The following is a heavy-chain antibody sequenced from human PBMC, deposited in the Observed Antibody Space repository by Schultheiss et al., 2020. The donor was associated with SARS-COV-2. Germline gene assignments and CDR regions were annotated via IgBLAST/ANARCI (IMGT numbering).Heavy chain of an antibody. D-gene: IGHD1-1*01. Sequence: GGSLRLSCAASGFTLSSYSMNWVRQAPGKGLEWVSSISSSSSYIYYADSVMGRFTISRDNAKNSLYLQMNSLRAEDTAVYYCARPGTYYYYGMDVWGQGTTVTVSS. CDR3: ARPGTYYYYGMDV. V-gene: IGHV3-21*01. J-gene: IGHJ6*02. CDR1: GFTLSSYS. CDR2: ISSSSSYI.